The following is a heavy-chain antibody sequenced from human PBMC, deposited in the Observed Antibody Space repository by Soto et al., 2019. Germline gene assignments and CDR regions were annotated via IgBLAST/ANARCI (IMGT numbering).Heavy chain of an antibody. V-gene: IGHV3-33*01. CDR1: GFTFRQYG. CDR3: VRGWCSPIQLRCLDI. J-gene: IGHJ3*02. Sequence: QVQLVESGGGVFQPGTSLRLSCAASGFTFRQYGMHWVRQATGKGLDWVAVIFYDGTEKYYADSVKGRFSISRDNPGNMAYLPMISQRAEDTACYYCVRGWCSPIQLRCLDIWGQGTTVVVSS. D-gene: IGHD5-18*01. CDR2: IFYDGTEK.